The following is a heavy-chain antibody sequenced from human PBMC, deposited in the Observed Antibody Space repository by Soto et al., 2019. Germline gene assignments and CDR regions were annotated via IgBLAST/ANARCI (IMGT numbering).Heavy chain of an antibody. CDR2: ICCDGSNK. CDR3: AKPFYYEDPERYFDY. Sequence: PGGSLRLSCAASGFTFSSYSMNWVRQAPGKGLEWVADICCDGSNKYYADSVKGRFTISRDNSKNTLYLQMNSLRAEDTAVYYCAKPFYYEDPERYFDYWGQGTLVTVS. CDR1: GFTFSSYS. D-gene: IGHD3-22*01. J-gene: IGHJ4*02. V-gene: IGHV3-30*18.